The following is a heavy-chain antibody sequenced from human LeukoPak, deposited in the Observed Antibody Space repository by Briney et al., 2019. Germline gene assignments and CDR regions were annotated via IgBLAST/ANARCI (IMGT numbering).Heavy chain of an antibody. J-gene: IGHJ4*02. CDR3: ARASSSWYRGVGYFDY. CDR2: IYHSGST. Sequence: SETLSLTCAVYGGSFSGYYWSWIRQPPGKGLEWIGEIYHSGSTNYNPSLKSRVTISVDKSKNQFSLKLSSVTAADTAVYYCARASSSWYRGVGYFDYWGQGTLVTVSS. D-gene: IGHD6-13*01. V-gene: IGHV4-34*01. CDR1: GGSFSGYY.